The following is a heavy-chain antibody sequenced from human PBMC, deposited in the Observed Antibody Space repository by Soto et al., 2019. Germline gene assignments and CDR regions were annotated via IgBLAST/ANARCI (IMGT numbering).Heavy chain of an antibody. Sequence: AASVKVSCRASGGTFSSYAISWVRQAPGQGLEWMGGIIPIFGTANYAQKFQGRVTITADESTSTAYMELSSLRSEDTAVYYCARAPGYGCSGGSCYSFPIRYYYGMDVWGQGTTVTVSS. CDR3: ARAPGYGCSGGSCYSFPIRYYYGMDV. D-gene: IGHD2-15*01. CDR2: IIPIFGTA. CDR1: GGTFSSYA. J-gene: IGHJ6*02. V-gene: IGHV1-69*13.